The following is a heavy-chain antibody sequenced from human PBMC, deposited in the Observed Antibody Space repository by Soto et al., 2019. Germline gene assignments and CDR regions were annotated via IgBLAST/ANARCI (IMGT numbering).Heavy chain of an antibody. V-gene: IGHV4-34*01. CDR2: INHSGST. CDR1: GGSFSGYI. D-gene: IGHD4-4*01. Sequence: PSETLSLTCAVQGGSFSGYIWTWIRQPPGKGLQWIGQINHSGSTYYNPSLKSRVTISLYPSNDQFSLELDSVTAADTAVYYCARHPSNFWFDPWGQGTLVTVSS. CDR3: ARHPSNFWFDP. J-gene: IGHJ5*02.